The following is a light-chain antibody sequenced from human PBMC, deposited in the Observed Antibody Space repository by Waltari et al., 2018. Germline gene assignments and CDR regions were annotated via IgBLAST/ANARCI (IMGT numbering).Light chain of an antibody. CDR1: QSVLFTSNNKNY. Sequence: DIVMPQSPDSLAVSLGERATINCKSSQSVLFTSNNKNYLAWYQQKPGQPPKLLIYWASTRDSVVADRFSGSGSGTDFSLTISSLQAEDVAVYYCQQYYSTPSFGQGTKLAI. V-gene: IGKV4-1*01. CDR3: QQYYSTPS. CDR2: WAS. J-gene: IGKJ2*01.